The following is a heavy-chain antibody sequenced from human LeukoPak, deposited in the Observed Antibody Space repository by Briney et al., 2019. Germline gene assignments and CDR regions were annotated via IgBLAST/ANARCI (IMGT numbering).Heavy chain of an antibody. D-gene: IGHD1-14*01. J-gene: IGHJ4*02. CDR3: ARARKTGGDRYYFDY. CDR1: GYTFTGYY. V-gene: IGHV1-2*06. CDR2: INPNSGGT. Sequence: ASVKVSCKASGYTFTGYYMHWVRQAPGPGLEWMGRINPNSGGTNYAQKFQGRVTMTRDTSISTAYMELSRLRSDDTAVYYCARARKTGGDRYYFDYWGQGTLVTVSS.